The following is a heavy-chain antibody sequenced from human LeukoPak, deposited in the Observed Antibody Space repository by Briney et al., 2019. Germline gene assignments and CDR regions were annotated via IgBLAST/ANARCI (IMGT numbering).Heavy chain of an antibody. V-gene: IGHV4-59*01. Sequence: ASETLSLTCAVSGGSISSYYWSWIRQPPGKGLEWIGYIYYSGSTNYNPSLKSRVTISVDTSKNQFSLKLSSVTAADTAVYYCARVGVVWFDPWGQGTLVTVSS. CDR3: ARVGVVWFDP. J-gene: IGHJ5*02. CDR2: IYYSGST. CDR1: GGSISSYY. D-gene: IGHD3-10*01.